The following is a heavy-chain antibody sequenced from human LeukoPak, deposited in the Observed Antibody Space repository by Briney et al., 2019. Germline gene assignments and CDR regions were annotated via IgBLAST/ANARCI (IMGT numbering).Heavy chain of an antibody. Sequence: GASVKVSCKASGFTFTHSAIQWGRQARGQRLEWIAWIVVGTGNTIYAEKFKERVTVTNDMATDTAYMELSSLRSEDTAIYYCVAEKQIPDLFDSHSYPFSGMDVWGKGTTVTVSS. CDR3: VAEKQIPDLFDSHSYPFSGMDV. J-gene: IGHJ6*04. CDR2: IVVGTGNT. V-gene: IGHV1-58*02. CDR1: GFTFTHSA. D-gene: IGHD6-13*01.